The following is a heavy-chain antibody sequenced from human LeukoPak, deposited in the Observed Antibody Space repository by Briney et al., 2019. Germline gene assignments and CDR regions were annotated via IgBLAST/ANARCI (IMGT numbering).Heavy chain of an antibody. CDR1: GDSISSGYF. J-gene: IGHJ4*02. CDR2: INHSGST. V-gene: IGHV4-38-2*01. CDR3: ARGLGTNQDD. D-gene: IGHD6-13*01. Sequence: PSETLSLTRAVSGDSISSGYFWAWIRQPPGKGLEWIGSINHSGSTFYNPSLKSRVTISVDTSKNQFSLKLTSVTAADTAVYYCARGLGTNQDDWGQGTLVTVSS.